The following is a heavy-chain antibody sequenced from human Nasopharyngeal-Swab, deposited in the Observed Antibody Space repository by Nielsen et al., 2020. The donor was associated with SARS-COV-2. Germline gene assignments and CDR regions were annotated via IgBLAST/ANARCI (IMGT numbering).Heavy chain of an antibody. J-gene: IGHJ4*02. CDR1: GFTFSSYE. V-gene: IGHV3-48*03. CDR3: ARSDDSSGFSITLDY. CDR2: ISGSGSTI. Sequence: GESLKISCAASGFTFSSYEMNWVRQAPGKGLEWVSYISGSGSTIYYADSVKGRFTISRDNAKNSLYLQMSSLRAEDTAVYYCARSDDSSGFSITLDYWGQGTLVTVSS. D-gene: IGHD3-22*01.